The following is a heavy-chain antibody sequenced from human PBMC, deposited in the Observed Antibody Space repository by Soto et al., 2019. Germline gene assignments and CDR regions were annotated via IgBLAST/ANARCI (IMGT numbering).Heavy chain of an antibody. J-gene: IGHJ4*02. Sequence: EVQLLESGGGLVQPGESLRLSCAASGFIFNAYAMTWVRQAPGKGPEWVSAIGGSGGNTYYAASVKGRFTIPRDNSKDTVNLEMNRLRVDDTAVYFCARVASDYINSVDHWGQGILVTVSS. D-gene: IGHD4-4*01. CDR3: ARVASDYINSVDH. V-gene: IGHV3-23*01. CDR2: IGGSGGNT. CDR1: GFIFNAYA.